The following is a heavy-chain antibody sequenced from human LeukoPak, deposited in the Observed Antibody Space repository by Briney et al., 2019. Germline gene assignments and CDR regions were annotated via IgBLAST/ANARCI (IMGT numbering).Heavy chain of an antibody. V-gene: IGHV3-23*01. CDR1: GFTISSYA. D-gene: IGHD6-19*01. CDR2: ISGSGSST. J-gene: IGHJ6*03. CDR3: SHDYSSGPGYYYYMDV. Sequence: GGSLRLSCAPSGFTISSYAMTWVRQAPGEGLEWVSAISGSGSSTYYSDSVKGRFTISRDNSKNTMYLQMNSLRAEDTAVYYCSHDYSSGPGYYYYMDVWGQGTTVTVSS.